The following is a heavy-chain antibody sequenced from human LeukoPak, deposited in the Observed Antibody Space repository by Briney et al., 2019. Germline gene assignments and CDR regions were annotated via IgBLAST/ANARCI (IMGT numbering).Heavy chain of an antibody. CDR2: IKPDGSGK. J-gene: IGHJ5*02. CDR1: GFTLSTYW. V-gene: IGHV3-7*05. Sequence: PGGSLRLSCVASGFTLSTYWMTWVRQAPGKGLEWVANIKPDGSGKYCVDSVRGRFTISRDNVKNSLYLQMNSLRAEDTAVYYCVRGSSGTVVRGVSWAWFDPWGQGTLVTVSS. D-gene: IGHD3-10*01. CDR3: VRGSSGTVVRGVSWAWFDP.